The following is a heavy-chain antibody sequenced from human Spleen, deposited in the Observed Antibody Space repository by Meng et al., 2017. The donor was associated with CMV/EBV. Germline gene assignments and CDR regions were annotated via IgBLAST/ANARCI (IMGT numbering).Heavy chain of an antibody. CDR3: ARAHYCSSTSCYEDY. CDR1: GYTFTGYY. V-gene: IGHV1-2*02. D-gene: IGHD2-2*01. Sequence: ASVKVSCKASGYTFTGYYIHWVRQAPGQGLEWMGWINPNSGGTNYAQKFQGRVTMTRDTSISTAYMELSRLRSDDTAVYYCARAHYCSSTSCYEDYWGQGTLVTVSS. CDR2: INPNSGGT. J-gene: IGHJ4*02.